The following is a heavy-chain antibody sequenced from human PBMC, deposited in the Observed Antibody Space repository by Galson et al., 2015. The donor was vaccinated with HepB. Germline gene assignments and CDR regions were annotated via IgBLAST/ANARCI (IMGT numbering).Heavy chain of an antibody. J-gene: IGHJ4*02. Sequence: SLRLSCAASGFSFSSCSMHWVRQAPGKGLEYVSAISNNGGSTYYAGSVKGRFTISRDNSKNTLYLQMNSLRPEDTAVYYCVRDLLGYGDYSSLYDYWGQGTLVAVSS. D-gene: IGHD4-17*01. CDR2: ISNNGGST. CDR3: VRDLLGYGDYSSLYDY. CDR1: GFSFSSCS. V-gene: IGHV3-64D*06.